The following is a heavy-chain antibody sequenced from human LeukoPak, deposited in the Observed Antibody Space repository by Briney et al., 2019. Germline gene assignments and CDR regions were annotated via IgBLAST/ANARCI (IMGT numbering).Heavy chain of an antibody. Sequence: GGSLRLSCEASGFTFRNYCMNWVRQSPGEGLEGVASISANSDHILHSDSLKGRFTISRDNARDSLYLEMHSLRAEDTAIYYCARVPLDIILLYYMDVWGKGTTVTVSS. CDR3: ARVPLDIILLYYMDV. J-gene: IGHJ6*03. CDR1: GFTFRNYC. D-gene: IGHD3-10*01. CDR2: ISANSDHI. V-gene: IGHV3-21*04.